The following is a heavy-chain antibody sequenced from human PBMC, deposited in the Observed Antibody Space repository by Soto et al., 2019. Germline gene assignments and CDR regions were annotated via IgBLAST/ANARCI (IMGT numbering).Heavy chain of an antibody. CDR3: ARGEEVLRYFDWLSPFDY. Sequence: ASVKVSCKASGYTFTSYAMHWVRQAPGQRLEWMGWINAGNGNTKYSRKFQGRVTITRDTSASTAYMELSSLRSEDTAVYYCARGEEVLRYFDWLSPFDYWGQGTLVTVSS. CDR2: INAGNGNT. J-gene: IGHJ4*02. D-gene: IGHD3-9*01. V-gene: IGHV1-3*01. CDR1: GYTFTSYA.